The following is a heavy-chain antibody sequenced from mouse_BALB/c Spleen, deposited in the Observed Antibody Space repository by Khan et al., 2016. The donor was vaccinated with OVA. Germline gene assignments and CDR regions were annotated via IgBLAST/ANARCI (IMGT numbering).Heavy chain of an antibody. D-gene: IGHD2-3*01. CDR2: FYPGSGTI. V-gene: IGHV1-62-2*01. CDR1: GYTFTENI. CDR3: PSHEDGNDGCYDSAMDY. J-gene: IGHJ4*01. Sequence: QVQLQQSGAELVKPGASVKLSCKASGYTFTENIIHWVKQRSGQGLEWIGWFYPGSGTIKCNEKFEDKATLTADKSSSTVYMELSRLTSEDSAVYFWPSHEDGNDGCYDSAMDYWGQGTSVTVSS.